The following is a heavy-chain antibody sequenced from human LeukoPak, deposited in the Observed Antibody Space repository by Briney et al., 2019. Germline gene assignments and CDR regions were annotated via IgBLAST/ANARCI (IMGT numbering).Heavy chain of an antibody. V-gene: IGHV3-15*01. CDR1: GFTFSNAW. CDR2: IKSKTDGGTT. D-gene: IGHD2-2*01. J-gene: IGHJ4*02. CDR3: TTRRGCSSTSGYVFDY. Sequence: GGSLRLSCVASGFTFSNAWMSWVRQAPGKGLEWVGRIKSKTDGGTTDYAAPVKGRFIISRDDSKNTLYLQMNSLKTEDTAVYYCTTRRGCSSTSGYVFDYWGQGTLVTVSS.